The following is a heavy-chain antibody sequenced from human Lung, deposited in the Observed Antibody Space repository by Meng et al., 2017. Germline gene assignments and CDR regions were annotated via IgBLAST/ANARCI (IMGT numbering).Heavy chain of an antibody. CDR2: INRDGTKP. V-gene: IGHV3-74*01. J-gene: IGHJ1*01. Sequence: EVQLVGSGGGLVPPGGSLRLSGAASGFTFTDHWMHWVRQGPGKGLVWVSRINRDGTKPTYADSVKGRFTISRDNAKNTLYLQMNNLRAEDTAFYYCTNDRLNHWGQGALVTVSS. D-gene: IGHD1-1*01. CDR3: TNDRLNH. CDR1: GFTFTDHW.